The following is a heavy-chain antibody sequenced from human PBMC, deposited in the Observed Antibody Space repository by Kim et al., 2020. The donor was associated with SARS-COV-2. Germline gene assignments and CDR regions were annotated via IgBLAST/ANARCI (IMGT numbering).Heavy chain of an antibody. CDR3: ARYGGSGSTFDY. J-gene: IGHJ4*02. D-gene: IGHD6-19*01. Sequence: YYNPSLKSRVTISVDTSKNQFSLKLSSVTAADTAVYYCARYGGSGSTFDYWGQGTLVTVSS. V-gene: IGHV4-31*02.